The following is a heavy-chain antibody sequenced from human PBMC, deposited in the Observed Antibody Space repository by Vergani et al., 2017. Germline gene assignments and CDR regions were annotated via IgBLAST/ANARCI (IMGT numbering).Heavy chain of an antibody. V-gene: IGHV3-21*01. J-gene: IGHJ4*02. Sequence: EVQLVESGGGLVKPGGSLRLSCAASGFTFSSYSMNWVRQAPGKGLEWVSSISSSSSYIYYADSVKGRFTISRDNAKNSLYLQMNSLRAEDTAVYYCAGDKGVKGFDYWGQGTLVTVSS. CDR2: ISSSSSYI. CDR3: AGDKGVKGFDY. CDR1: GFTFSSYS.